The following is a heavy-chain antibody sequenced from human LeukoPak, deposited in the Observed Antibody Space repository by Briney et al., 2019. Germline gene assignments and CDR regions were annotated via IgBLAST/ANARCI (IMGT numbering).Heavy chain of an antibody. CDR2: IWYDGSNK. J-gene: IGHJ4*02. CDR1: GFTFSSYG. V-gene: IGHV3-33*06. CDR3: AKGRMDTAKVFLDY. Sequence: GGSLRLSCAASGFTFSSYGMHWVRQAPGKGLEWVAVIWYDGSNKYYADSVKGRFTISRDNSKNTLYLQMNSLRAEDTAVYYCAKGRMDTAKVFLDYWGQGTLVTVSS. D-gene: IGHD5-18*01.